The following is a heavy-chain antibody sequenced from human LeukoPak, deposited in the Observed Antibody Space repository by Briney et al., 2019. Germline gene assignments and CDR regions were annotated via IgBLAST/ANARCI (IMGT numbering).Heavy chain of an antibody. Sequence: ASVKVSCKASGYTFTSYGISWVRQAPGQGLEWMGWISAYNGNTNYAQKLQGRVTMTTDTSTSTAYMELRSLRFDDTAVYYCARDSGMIVVLDWFDPWGQGTLVTVSS. CDR1: GYTFTSYG. D-gene: IGHD3-22*01. J-gene: IGHJ5*02. CDR3: ARDSGMIVVLDWFDP. CDR2: ISAYNGNT. V-gene: IGHV1-18*01.